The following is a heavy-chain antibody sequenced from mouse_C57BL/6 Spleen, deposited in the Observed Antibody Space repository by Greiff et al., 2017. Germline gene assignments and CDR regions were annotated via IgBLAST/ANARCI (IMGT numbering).Heavy chain of an antibody. J-gene: IGHJ1*03. V-gene: IGHV7-3*01. D-gene: IGHD2-1*01. CDR3: ARLYGNYVWYFDV. Sequence: EVQGVESGGGLVQPGGSLSLSCAASGFTFTDYYMSWVRQPPGKALEWLGFIRNKANGYTTEYSASVKGRFTISRDNSQSILYLQMHALRAEDSATYYCARLYGNYVWYFDVWGTGTTVTVSS. CDR1: GFTFTDYY. CDR2: IRNKANGYTT.